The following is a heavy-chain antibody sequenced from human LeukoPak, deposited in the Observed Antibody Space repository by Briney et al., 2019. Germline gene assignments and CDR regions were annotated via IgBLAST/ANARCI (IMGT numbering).Heavy chain of an antibody. CDR2: IRSGGTNT. CDR1: GFTFSSFS. V-gene: IGHV3-48*04. CDR3: TKGYCSGGSCYDY. D-gene: IGHD2-15*01. Sequence: GGSLRLSCAASGFTFSSFSMNWVRQAPGKGLEWVSYIRSGGTNTDYTGSVKGRFTISRDNAKNSLYLQMNSLRAEDTAVYYCTKGYCSGGSCYDYWGQGTLVTVSS. J-gene: IGHJ4*02.